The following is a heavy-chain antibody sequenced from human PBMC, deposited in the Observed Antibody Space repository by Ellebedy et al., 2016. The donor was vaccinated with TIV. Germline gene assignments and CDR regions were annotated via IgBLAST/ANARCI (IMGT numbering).Heavy chain of an antibody. CDR2: IKQDGSEK. CDR3: ARRYFDY. J-gene: IGHJ4*02. V-gene: IGHV3-7*01. Sequence: GESLKISCAASGFTFKNYWMSWVRQAPGKGLEWVANIKQDGSEKYYVDSVKGRFTISRDNAQNSLFLQMNSLRAEDTAVYYCARRYFDYWGQGTLVTVSS. CDR1: GFTFKNYW.